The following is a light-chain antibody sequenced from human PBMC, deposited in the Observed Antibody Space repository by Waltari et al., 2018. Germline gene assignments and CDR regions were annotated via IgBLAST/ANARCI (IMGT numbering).Light chain of an antibody. V-gene: IGKV3-20*01. J-gene: IGKJ2*02. CDR3: QQYSSSVMCT. Sequence: FLTQAPDTLSLSPGERATLSCRASQSVSRSRLAWYQHKPGQPPRLLMCSASTRATGIPDRFSGSGSGTDFSLSISRVEPEDFAVYYCQQYSSSVMCTFGQGTKVEIK. CDR2: SAS. CDR1: QSVSRSR.